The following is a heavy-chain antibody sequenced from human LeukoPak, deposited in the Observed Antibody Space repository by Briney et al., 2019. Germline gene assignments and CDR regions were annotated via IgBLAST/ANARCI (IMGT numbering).Heavy chain of an antibody. CDR3: ARGGYGANDDAFDI. CDR2: IWYDASNK. D-gene: IGHD4-23*01. J-gene: IGHJ3*02. CDR1: GFTFSSFG. V-gene: IGHV3-33*01. Sequence: GGSLRLSCAASGFTFSSFGMHWVRQAPGKGLEWVAVIWYDASNKYYADSVKGRFTISRDNAKNSLFLQMNSLRDEDTAVYYCARGGYGANDDAFDIWGQGTMVTVSS.